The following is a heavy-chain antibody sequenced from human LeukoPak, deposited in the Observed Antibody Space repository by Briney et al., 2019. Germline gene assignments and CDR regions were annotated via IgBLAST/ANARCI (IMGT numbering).Heavy chain of an antibody. V-gene: IGHV5-51*01. CDR2: IYPGDSDT. D-gene: IGHD2-15*01. Sequence: GESLKISCKAYGYSFFSNYWIAWVRQMPGKGLEWMGIIYPGDSDTRYSPSFQGQVTISADKSISTAYLQWSSLKASDTAMYYCARVVADNWFDPWGQGTLVTVSS. J-gene: IGHJ5*02. CDR1: GYSFFSNYW. CDR3: ARVVADNWFDP.